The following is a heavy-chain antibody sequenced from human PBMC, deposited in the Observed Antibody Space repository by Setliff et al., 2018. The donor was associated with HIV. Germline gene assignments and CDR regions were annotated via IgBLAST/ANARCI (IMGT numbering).Heavy chain of an antibody. Sequence: SDTLSLTCAVSGGSITSHYWSWIRQPPGKGLEWIGYIYYSGSTKYNPSLKSRVTISVDTSKNHFSLKLSSVTAADTAVYYCARDPSSGWSYYFDYWG. CDR2: IYYSGST. D-gene: IGHD6-19*01. J-gene: IGHJ4*01. V-gene: IGHV4-59*11. CDR1: GGSITSHY. CDR3: ARDPSSGWSYYFDY.